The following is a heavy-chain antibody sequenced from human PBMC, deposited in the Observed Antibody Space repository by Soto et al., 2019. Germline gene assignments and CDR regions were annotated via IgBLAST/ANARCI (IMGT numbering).Heavy chain of an antibody. CDR2: INPSGGST. CDR1: GYTFTSYG. CDR3: SRASHYYDSSGSKVGPFDI. Sequence: GASVKVSCKASGYTFTSYGITWVRQAPGQRLERMGIINPSGGSTSYAQKFQGRVTMTRDTSTSTVYMELSSLRSEDTAVYYCSRASHYYDSSGSKVGPFDIWGQGTMVTVSS. J-gene: IGHJ3*02. D-gene: IGHD3-22*01. V-gene: IGHV1-46*03.